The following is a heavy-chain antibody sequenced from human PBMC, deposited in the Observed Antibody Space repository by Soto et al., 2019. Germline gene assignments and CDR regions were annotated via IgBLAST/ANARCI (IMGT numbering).Heavy chain of an antibody. CDR3: ARERYSSSWPDAFDI. Sequence: PGGSLRLSCAASGFTFSSYSMNWVRQAPGKGLEWVSYISSSSSTIYYADSVKGRFTISRDNAKNSLYLQMNSLRAEDTAVYYCARERYSSSWPDAFDIWGQGTMVTVSS. D-gene: IGHD6-13*01. CDR2: ISSSSSTI. J-gene: IGHJ3*02. V-gene: IGHV3-48*01. CDR1: GFTFSSYS.